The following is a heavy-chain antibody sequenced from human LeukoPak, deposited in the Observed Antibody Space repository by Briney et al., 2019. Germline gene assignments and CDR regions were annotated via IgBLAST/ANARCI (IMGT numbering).Heavy chain of an antibody. J-gene: IGHJ5*02. Sequence: HPGGSLRLSCAASGXTFNSYAMSWVRQAPGKGQEWVADIWYNGSNKYYAESVKGRFTISRDNSKNTLYLQMNSLRAEDTAVYYCSRGGYGDYNNWFDPWGQGTLVIVSS. CDR3: SRGGYGDYNNWFDP. CDR1: GXTFNSYA. V-gene: IGHV3-33*08. D-gene: IGHD4-17*01. CDR2: IWYNGSNK.